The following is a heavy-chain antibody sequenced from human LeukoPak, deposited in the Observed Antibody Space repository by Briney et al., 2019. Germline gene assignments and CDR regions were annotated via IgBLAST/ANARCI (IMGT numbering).Heavy chain of an antibody. V-gene: IGHV3-74*01. J-gene: IGHJ4*02. Sequence: GSLRLSCAASGFTFSGYWMHWVRQPPGKGLVWFSRINTDGSSAWYADSVKGRFTISRDNAKNTLYLQMNSLRAEDTALYFCAREMDIAMVFDYWGQGTLVTVSS. CDR2: INTDGSSA. CDR3: AREMDIAMVFDY. D-gene: IGHD5-18*01. CDR1: GFTFSGYW.